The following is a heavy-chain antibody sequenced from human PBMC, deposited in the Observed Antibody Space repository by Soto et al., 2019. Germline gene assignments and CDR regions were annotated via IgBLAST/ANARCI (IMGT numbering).Heavy chain of an antibody. CDR1: GFTFSNYA. V-gene: IGHV3-23*01. CDR3: AREGDHSSSWWDFDH. Sequence: EVQLLESGGGLVQPGGSLRLSCAASGFTFSNYAMSWVRQAPGKGLEWVSGIRGNGDRTLNADSVRGRFTISRDNSKNTLYLEMNSLRVDDTAVYYCAREGDHSSSWWDFDHWGQGTLVTVSS. J-gene: IGHJ4*02. D-gene: IGHD6-13*01. CDR2: IRGNGDRT.